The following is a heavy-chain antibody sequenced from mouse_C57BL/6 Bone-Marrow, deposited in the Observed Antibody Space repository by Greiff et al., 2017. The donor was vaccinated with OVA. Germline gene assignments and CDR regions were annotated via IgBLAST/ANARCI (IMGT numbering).Heavy chain of an antibody. V-gene: IGHV1-55*01. D-gene: IGHD2-3*01. CDR3: ASSGGIYDSYYFYSMDY. CDR2: IYPGSGST. CDR1: GYTFTSYW. Sequence: VQLQQPGAELVKPGASVKMSCKASGYTFTSYWITWVKQRPGQGLEWIGDIYPGSGSTNYNEKFKSKATLTVDTSSSTAYMQLSSLTSEDSAVYFCASSGGIYDSYYFYSMDYWGQGTSVTVSS. J-gene: IGHJ4*01.